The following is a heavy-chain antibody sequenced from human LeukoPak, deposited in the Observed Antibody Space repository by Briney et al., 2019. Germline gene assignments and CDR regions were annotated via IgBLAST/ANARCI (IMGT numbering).Heavy chain of an antibody. CDR1: GFTFSSYY. D-gene: IGHD7-27*01. Sequence: GGSLRLSCSASGFTFSSYYMSWVRQAPGKGLEWVANIKEDGSHTNYVDSVKGRFTLSRDNAKNSVYLQMNSLRAEDTAVYYCTKEHWGPEYWGQGTLVTVSS. CDR2: IKEDGSHT. V-gene: IGHV3-7*03. J-gene: IGHJ1*01. CDR3: TKEHWGPEY.